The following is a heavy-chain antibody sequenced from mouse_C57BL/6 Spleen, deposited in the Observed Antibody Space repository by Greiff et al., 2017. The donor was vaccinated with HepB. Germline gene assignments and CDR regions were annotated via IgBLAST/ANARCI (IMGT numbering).Heavy chain of an antibody. CDR3: ALIYNDLRGLGY. D-gene: IGHD2-4*01. Sequence: EVQLQQSGPELVKPGASVKISCKASGYTFTDYYMNWVKQSHGKSLEWIGDINPNNGGTSYNQKFKGKATLTVDKSSSTAYMELRSLTSEDSAVYYCALIYNDLRGLGYWGQGTTLTVSS. CDR1: GYTFTDYY. J-gene: IGHJ2*01. CDR2: INPNNGGT. V-gene: IGHV1-26*01.